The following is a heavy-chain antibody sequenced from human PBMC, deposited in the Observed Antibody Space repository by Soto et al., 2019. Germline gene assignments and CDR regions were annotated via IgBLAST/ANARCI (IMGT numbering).Heavy chain of an antibody. J-gene: IGHJ5*02. Sequence: EVELVESGGGLVQPGGSLRLSCGASGFAFSSYWMHWVRQAPGKGLVWVSRINGDGSDIKYADSVKGRFTISRDNAKNTLYLQMNSLRAEDTAVYYCARDQSTGDWFDAWGQGNLVTVSA. D-gene: IGHD2-2*01. V-gene: IGHV3-74*03. CDR1: GFAFSSYW. CDR2: INGDGSDI. CDR3: ARDQSTGDWFDA.